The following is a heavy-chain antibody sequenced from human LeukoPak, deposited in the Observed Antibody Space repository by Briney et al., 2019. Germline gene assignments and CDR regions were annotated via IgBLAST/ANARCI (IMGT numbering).Heavy chain of an antibody. CDR2: ISFDGSNQ. J-gene: IGHJ6*02. CDR1: GFTFSNYG. CDR3: ARDPYCSSTSCWVDGMDV. Sequence: GGSLRLSCAASGFTFSNYGMHWVRQAPGKGLEWVTVISFDGSNQYYADSVKGRFTISRDNSKNTLYLQMNSLRAEDTAVYYCARDPYCSSTSCWVDGMDVWGQGTTVTVSS. V-gene: IGHV3-30*03. D-gene: IGHD2-2*01.